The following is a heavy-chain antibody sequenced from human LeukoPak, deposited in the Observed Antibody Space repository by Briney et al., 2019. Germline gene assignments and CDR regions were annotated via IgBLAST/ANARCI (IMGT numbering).Heavy chain of an antibody. D-gene: IGHD3-22*01. CDR1: GYTFTSYG. CDR2: ISAYNGNT. Sequence: ASLKVSCKASGYTFTSYGISWVRQAPGQGLEWMGWISAYNGNTNYAQKLQGRVTMTTDTSTSTAYMELRSLRSDDTAVYYCARGYYDSSGYPEDYFDYWGQGTLVTVSS. J-gene: IGHJ4*02. CDR3: ARGYYDSSGYPEDYFDY. V-gene: IGHV1-18*01.